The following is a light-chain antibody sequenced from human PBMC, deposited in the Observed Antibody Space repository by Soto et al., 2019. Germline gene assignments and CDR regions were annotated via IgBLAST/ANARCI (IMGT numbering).Light chain of an antibody. Sequence: EIVLTQSPGTLCLSPGERATLSCRASLTVSDNYLAWYQQKAVQAPRLVIYGTSNRATGIPARFSASGSGTDFTLSISRLEPEDFAVYYCHQYSSPPLTFGQETKVEVK. J-gene: IGKJ1*01. V-gene: IGKV3-20*01. CDR1: LTVSDNY. CDR2: GTS. CDR3: HQYSSPPLT.